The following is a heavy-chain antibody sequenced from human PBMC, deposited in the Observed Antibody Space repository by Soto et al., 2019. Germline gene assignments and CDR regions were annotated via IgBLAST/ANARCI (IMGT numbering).Heavy chain of an antibody. D-gene: IGHD4-17*01. CDR2: IVVGSGNT. J-gene: IGHJ5*02. CDR3: AAVESYGDYALGYNGSAP. Sequence: GASVKVSCKASGFTFTSSAMQWVRQARGQRLEWIGWIVVGSGNTNYAQKFQERVTITRDTSTSTAYMELSSLRSEDTAVYYCAAVESYGDYALGYNGSAPWGQGTLVTVSS. CDR1: GFTFTSSA. V-gene: IGHV1-58*02.